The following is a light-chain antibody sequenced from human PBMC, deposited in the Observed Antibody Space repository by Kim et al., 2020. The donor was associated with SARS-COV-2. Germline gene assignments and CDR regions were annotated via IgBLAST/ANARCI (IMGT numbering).Light chain of an antibody. V-gene: IGLV3-1*01. CDR1: KLGDKY. CDR3: QAWDSSTGV. Sequence: SYELTQPPSVSVSPGQTASITCSGDKLGDKYACWYQQKPGQSHVLVIYQDSKRPSGIPERFSGSNSGNTATLTISGTQAKDEADYYCQAWDSSTGVFGGGTQLTVL. J-gene: IGLJ3*02. CDR2: QDS.